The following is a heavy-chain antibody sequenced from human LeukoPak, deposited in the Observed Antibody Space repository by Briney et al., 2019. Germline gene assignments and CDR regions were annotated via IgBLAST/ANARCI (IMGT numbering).Heavy chain of an antibody. Sequence: GGSLRLSCAASGFTFSRFSMNWVRQAPGKGLEWVSAISGSGGSTYYADSVKGRFTISRDNSKNTLYLQMNSLRAEDTAVYYCAKGDDILTGYLFDYWGQGTLVTVSS. J-gene: IGHJ4*02. V-gene: IGHV3-23*01. CDR1: GFTFSRFS. D-gene: IGHD3-9*01. CDR2: ISGSGGST. CDR3: AKGDDILTGYLFDY.